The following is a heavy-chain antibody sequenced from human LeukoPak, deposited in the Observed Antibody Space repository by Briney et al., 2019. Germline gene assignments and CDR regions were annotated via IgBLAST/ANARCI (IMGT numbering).Heavy chain of an antibody. CDR2: IKQDGSEK. Sequence: PGGSLRLSCAASGFTFSSYGMHWVRQAPGKGLEWVANIKQDGSEKYYVDSVEGRFSISRDNAKNSLYLQMNSLRVEDTAVYYCAVLRGNNYWGQGILVTVSS. V-gene: IGHV3-7*01. D-gene: IGHD3-10*01. CDR3: AVLRGNNY. J-gene: IGHJ4*02. CDR1: GFTFSSYG.